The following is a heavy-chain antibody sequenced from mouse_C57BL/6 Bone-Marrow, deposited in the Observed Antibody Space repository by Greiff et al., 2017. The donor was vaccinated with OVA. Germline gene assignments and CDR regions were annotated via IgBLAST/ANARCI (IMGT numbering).Heavy chain of an antibody. V-gene: IGHV8-8*01. D-gene: IGHD3-2*02. CDR1: GFSLSTFGMG. J-gene: IGHJ2*01. CDR3: ARIALRQLRLPPFDY. CDR2: IWWDDDK. Sequence: QVQLKESGPGILQPSQTLSLTCSFSGFSLSTFGMGVGWIRQPSGKGLEWLAHIWWDDDKYYNPALKSRLTISKDTSKNQVFLKIANVDTADTATYYCARIALRQLRLPPFDYWGQGTTLTVSS.